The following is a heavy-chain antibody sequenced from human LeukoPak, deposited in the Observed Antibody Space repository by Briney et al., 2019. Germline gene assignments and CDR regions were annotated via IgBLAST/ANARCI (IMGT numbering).Heavy chain of an antibody. V-gene: IGHV4-34*01. J-gene: IGHJ5*02. CDR3: ARGGDYGDNWFDP. Sequence: SETLSLTCAVYGGSFSGYYWSWIRQPPGKGLEWIGETNHSGSTNYNPSLTSRVTISVDTSKNQFSLKLSSVTAADTAVYYCARGGDYGDNWFDPWGQGTLVTVSS. D-gene: IGHD4-17*01. CDR1: GGSFSGYY. CDR2: TNHSGST.